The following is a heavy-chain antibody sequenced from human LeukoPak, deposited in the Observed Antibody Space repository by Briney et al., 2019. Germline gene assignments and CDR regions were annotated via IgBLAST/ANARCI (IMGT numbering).Heavy chain of an antibody. V-gene: IGHV1-2*06. CDR2: INPNSGGT. D-gene: IGHD3-22*01. Sequence: ASVKVSCKASGYTLTDYYMHWVRQAPGQGLEWMGRINPNSGGTNYAQKFQGRVAMTRDTSISTVYMELSRLRSDDTAVYYCARVGYYESSGYYEYWGQGTLVTVSS. CDR1: GYTLTDYY. CDR3: ARVGYYESSGYYEY. J-gene: IGHJ4*02.